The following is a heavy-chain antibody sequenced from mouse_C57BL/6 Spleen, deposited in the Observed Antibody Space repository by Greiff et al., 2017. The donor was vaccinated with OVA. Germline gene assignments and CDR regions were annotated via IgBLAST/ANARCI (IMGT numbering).Heavy chain of an antibody. CDR2: INPSTGGT. J-gene: IGHJ4*01. CDR3: ARYDYDEGAMDY. CDR1: GYSFTGYY. V-gene: IGHV1-42*01. Sequence: EVQLQQSGPELVKPGASVKISCKASGYSFTGYYMNWVKQSPEKSLEWIGEINPSTGGTTYNQKFKAKATLTVDKSSRTAYMQLKSLTSEDSAVYYCARYDYDEGAMDYWGQGTSVTVSS. D-gene: IGHD2-4*01.